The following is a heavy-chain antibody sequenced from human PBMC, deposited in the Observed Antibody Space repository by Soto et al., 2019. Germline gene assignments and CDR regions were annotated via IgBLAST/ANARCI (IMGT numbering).Heavy chain of an antibody. Sequence: QVQLQESGPGLVKPSQTLSLACTVSGGSISSGGYYWNWIRRHPGKGLEWIGYISYSGSTYYNPSLKSRLTISVDTSENQFSLKLRSVTAADTAVYYCARDASGFGDIGYWGQGTLVTVSS. CDR1: GGSISSGGYY. J-gene: IGHJ4*02. V-gene: IGHV4-31*03. CDR2: ISYSGST. D-gene: IGHD3-10*01. CDR3: ARDASGFGDIGY.